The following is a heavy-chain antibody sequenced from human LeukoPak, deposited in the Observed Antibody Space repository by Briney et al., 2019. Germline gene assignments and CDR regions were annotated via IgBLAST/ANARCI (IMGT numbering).Heavy chain of an antibody. D-gene: IGHD3-10*01. Sequence: SETLSLTCAVSGGSISSSNWWSWVRQPPGKGLEWIGEIYHSGSTNYNPSLKSRVTISVDKSKNLFSLKLSSVTAADTAVYYCAGDLKGYGSGKTDYWGQGTLVTVSS. CDR3: AGDLKGYGSGKTDY. CDR2: IYHSGST. CDR1: GGSISSSNW. V-gene: IGHV4-4*02. J-gene: IGHJ4*02.